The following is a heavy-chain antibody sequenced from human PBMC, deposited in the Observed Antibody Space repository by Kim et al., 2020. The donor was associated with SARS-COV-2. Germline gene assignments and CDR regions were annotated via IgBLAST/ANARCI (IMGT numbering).Heavy chain of an antibody. CDR2: INHSGST. Sequence: SETLSLTCAVYGGSFSGYYWSWIRQPPGKGLEWIGEINHSGSTNYNPSLKSRVTISVDTSKNQFSLKLSSVTAADTAVYYCARERSSSWYGTPHYFDYWGQGTLVTVSS. D-gene: IGHD6-13*01. V-gene: IGHV4-34*01. J-gene: IGHJ4*02. CDR3: ARERSSSWYGTPHYFDY. CDR1: GGSFSGYY.